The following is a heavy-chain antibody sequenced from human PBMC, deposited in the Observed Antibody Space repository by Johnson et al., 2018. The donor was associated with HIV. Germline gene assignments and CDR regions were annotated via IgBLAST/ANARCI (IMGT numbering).Heavy chain of an antibody. CDR2: ISYDGSNK. D-gene: IGHD3-22*01. J-gene: IGHJ3*02. CDR3: ARSSGYYGTDAFDI. V-gene: IGHV3-30-3*01. Sequence: QVQLVESGGGVVQPGRSLRLSCAASGFTFSSYAMHWVRQAPGKGLEWVAVISYDGSNKYYADSVKGRFTISRDNSKNTLYLQMNSLRPEDTAVYYCARSSGYYGTDAFDIWGQGIMVTVSS. CDR1: GFTFSSYA.